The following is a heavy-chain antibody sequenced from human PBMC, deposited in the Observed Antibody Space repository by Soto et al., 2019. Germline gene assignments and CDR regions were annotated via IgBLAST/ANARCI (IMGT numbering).Heavy chain of an antibody. J-gene: IGHJ4*02. CDR2: IKSKTDGATT. D-gene: IGHD3-10*01. V-gene: IGHV3-15*07. CDR1: GLNFPDAW. CDR3: ARSPMVRGTSRTQDY. Sequence: PGGSLRLSCAASGLNFPDAWMNWVRQAPGKGLEWVGRIKSKTDGATTDYAAHVKGRFTISRDDSKNTPYLQMNSLKTEDTAVYYCARSPMVRGTSRTQDYWGQGTLVTVSS.